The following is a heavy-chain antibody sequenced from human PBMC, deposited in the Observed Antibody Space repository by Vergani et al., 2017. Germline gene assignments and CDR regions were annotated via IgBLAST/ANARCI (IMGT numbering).Heavy chain of an antibody. V-gene: IGHV3-23*01. J-gene: IGHJ3*02. CDR2: LSASDRRT. Sequence: EVQLLESGGDLVQPGGSLRLSCAASGFTFIMHAMSWVRQAPGKGLEWVSTLSASDRRTHYADSVKGRFTISRDISKNTLFLHMNSLRPEDTAVYYCAKVGRSKVAGKFGAFDIWGQGTMVTVSS. CDR1: GFTFIMHA. D-gene: IGHD6-19*01. CDR3: AKVGRSKVAGKFGAFDI.